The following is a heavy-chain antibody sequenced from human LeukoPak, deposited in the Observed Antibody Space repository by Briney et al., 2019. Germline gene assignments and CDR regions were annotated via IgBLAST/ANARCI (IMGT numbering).Heavy chain of an antibody. D-gene: IGHD2-8*01. CDR2: IYPGDSDT. J-gene: IGHJ6*02. CDR3: ARLIQNGYYGMDV. Sequence: GESLKISCKGSGYSFTDYWLAWVRQMPGKGLEWMGIIYPGDSDTRYSLSFQGQVTISADKSISTAYLQWSSLKASDTAMYYCARLIQNGYYGMDVWGQGTTVTVSS. V-gene: IGHV5-51*01. CDR1: GYSFTDYW.